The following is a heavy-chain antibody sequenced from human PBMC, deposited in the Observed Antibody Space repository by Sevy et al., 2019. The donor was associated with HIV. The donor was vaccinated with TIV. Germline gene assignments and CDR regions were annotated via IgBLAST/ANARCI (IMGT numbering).Heavy chain of an antibody. CDR3: TRGKGAQSIFDY. D-gene: IGHD6-13*01. Sequence: GGSLRLSCTASGFTFGDYCMSWVRQAPGKGLEWVAFLKSKAYGGTVDHAASVKGRFTISRDDSKSIAYLQMNDLNTGDTGVSYCTRGKGAQSIFDYWGQGALVTVSS. CDR2: LKSKAYGGTV. J-gene: IGHJ4*02. CDR1: GFTFGDYC. V-gene: IGHV3-49*04.